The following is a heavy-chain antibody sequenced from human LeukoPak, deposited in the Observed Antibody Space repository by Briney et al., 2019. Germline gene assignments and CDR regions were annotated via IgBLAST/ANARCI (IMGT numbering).Heavy chain of an antibody. Sequence: GGSLRLSCAASGFTFSSHAMHWVRQAPGKGLEWVALISYDGSNKYYADSVKGRFTISRDNSMNTLYLQMNSLRAEDTAVFYCAKEVWELAYFDYWGQGTLVTVSS. CDR3: AKEVWELAYFDY. V-gene: IGHV3-30*04. CDR2: ISYDGSNK. CDR1: GFTFSSHA. D-gene: IGHD1-26*01. J-gene: IGHJ4*02.